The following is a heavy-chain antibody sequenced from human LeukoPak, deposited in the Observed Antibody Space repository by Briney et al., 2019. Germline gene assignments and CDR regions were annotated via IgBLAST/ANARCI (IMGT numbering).Heavy chain of an antibody. D-gene: IGHD5-12*01. J-gene: IGHJ4*02. Sequence: GTSLRLSCAASGFTFNSYGMNWVRQAPGKGLEWVTLISYDGDEKYYVDSVKGRFTISRDNSKRTVYLQMNGLRPEDTALYYCAKDRGYRNRGLDYWGQGTLVTVSS. CDR3: AKDRGYRNRGLDY. CDR2: ISYDGDEK. V-gene: IGHV3-30*18. CDR1: GFTFNSYG.